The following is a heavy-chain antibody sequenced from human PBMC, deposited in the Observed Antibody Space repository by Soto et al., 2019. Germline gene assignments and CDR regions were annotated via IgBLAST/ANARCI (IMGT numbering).Heavy chain of an antibody. CDR2: IYHSGST. CDR3: ACIFSGGYGYGFYYYGMDV. CDR1: GGSISSGGYS. V-gene: IGHV4-30-2*01. J-gene: IGHJ6*02. D-gene: IGHD5-18*01. Sequence: TLSLTCAVSGGSISSGGYSWSWIRQPPGKGLEWIGYIYHSGSTYYNPSLKSRVTISVDRSKNQFSLKLSSVTAADTAVYYCACIFSGGYGYGFYYYGMDVWGQGTTVTVSS.